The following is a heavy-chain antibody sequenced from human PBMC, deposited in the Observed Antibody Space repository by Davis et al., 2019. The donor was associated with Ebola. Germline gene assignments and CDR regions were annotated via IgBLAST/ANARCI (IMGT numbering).Heavy chain of an antibody. CDR3: ARGYYDSTGNRYFDF. CDR1: VITFSSYA. J-gene: IGHJ2*01. Sequence: GESLKISCTDSVITFSSYAMTWVRQAPGKGLEWVSAISGSGGSTYYADSVKGRFTISRDNSKKTLYLQINSLRAEDTAVYYCARGYYDSTGNRYFDFWGRGTLVTVSS. V-gene: IGHV3-23*01. CDR2: ISGSGGST. D-gene: IGHD3-22*01.